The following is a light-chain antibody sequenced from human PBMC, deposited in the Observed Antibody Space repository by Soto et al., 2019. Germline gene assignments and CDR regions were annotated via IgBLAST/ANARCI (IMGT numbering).Light chain of an antibody. CDR3: QQSYSTPLT. J-gene: IGKJ4*01. Sequence: EIELTQSPGTLSLSAGERATLSCRASQSVSSRYLAWHQQKPGQAPSLLISDASNRATGIPDRFSGSASGTDFPLTISSLQPEDFASYYWQQSYSTPLTFGGGTKVDIK. CDR1: QSVSSRY. CDR2: DAS. V-gene: IGKV3D-20*02.